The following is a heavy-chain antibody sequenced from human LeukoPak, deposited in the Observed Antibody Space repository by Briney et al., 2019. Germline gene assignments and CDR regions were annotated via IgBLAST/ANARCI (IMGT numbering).Heavy chain of an antibody. CDR2: IYYSGST. CDR1: GDSISSYY. J-gene: IGHJ4*02. V-gene: IGHV4-30-4*01. CDR3: ASSYRDFDY. Sequence: SETLSLTCTVSGDSISSYYWSWIRQPPGKGLEWIGYIYYSGSTYYNPSLKSRVTISVDTSKNQFSLKLSSVTAADTAVYYCASSYRDFDYWGQGTLVTVSS. D-gene: IGHD3-10*01.